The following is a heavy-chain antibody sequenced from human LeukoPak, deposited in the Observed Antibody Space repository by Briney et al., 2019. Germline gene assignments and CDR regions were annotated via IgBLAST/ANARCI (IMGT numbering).Heavy chain of an antibody. D-gene: IGHD4/OR15-4a*01. Sequence: GGSLRLSCAASGFTFNSYGMHWVRQAPGKGLEWVAFIQFDGSNKYYADSVKGRLTISRDNSKNTLYLQMNSLRAEDTAVYYCARRAGAYSHPYDYWGQGTLVTVSS. CDR1: GFTFNSYG. CDR3: ARRAGAYSHPYDY. J-gene: IGHJ4*02. V-gene: IGHV3-30*02. CDR2: IQFDGSNK.